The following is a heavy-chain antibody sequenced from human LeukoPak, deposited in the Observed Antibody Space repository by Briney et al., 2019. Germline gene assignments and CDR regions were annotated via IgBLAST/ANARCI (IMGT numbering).Heavy chain of an antibody. J-gene: IGHJ5*02. Sequence: GGSLRLSCAASGFTFSSYAISWVRQAPGKGLEWVGFIRNKAHGGTTEYAASVKGRFTISRDDSKSISYLQMNSLESDDTAVYYCTRGRHSYNWFDPWGQGTLVTVSS. D-gene: IGHD4-11*01. CDR2: IRNKAHGGTT. CDR3: TRGRHSYNWFDP. CDR1: GFTFSSYA. V-gene: IGHV3-49*04.